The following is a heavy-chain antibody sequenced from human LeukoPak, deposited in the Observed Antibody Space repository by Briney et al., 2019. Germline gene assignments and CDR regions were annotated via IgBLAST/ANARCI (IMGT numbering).Heavy chain of an antibody. Sequence: PGGSLRLSCAASGFTFSSYAMSWVRQAPGKGLEWVSVISGSGGSTYSAESVKGRFTISRDNSKSTLYLQMNSLRVEDTAVYYCAKGYSSTWRTYFDYWGQGTLVTVSS. CDR2: ISGSGGST. CDR3: AKGYSSTWRTYFDY. D-gene: IGHD6-13*01. CDR1: GFTFSSYA. V-gene: IGHV3-23*01. J-gene: IGHJ4*02.